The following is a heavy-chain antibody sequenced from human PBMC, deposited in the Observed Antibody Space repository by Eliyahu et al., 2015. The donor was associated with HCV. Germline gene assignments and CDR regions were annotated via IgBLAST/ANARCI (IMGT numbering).Heavy chain of an antibody. CDR1: XFTFGDYA. Sequence: EVQLVDSGGGLVKPXRSLRXXXTASXFTFGDYAMSXFRQAPGKGLEWVGFIRSKAYGGTTEYAASVKGRFTISRDDSKSIAYLQMNSLKTEDTAVYYCTRGYDWSDYWGQGTLVTVSS. D-gene: IGHD5-12*01. CDR2: IRSKAYGGTT. CDR3: TRGYDWSDY. V-gene: IGHV3-49*05. J-gene: IGHJ4*02.